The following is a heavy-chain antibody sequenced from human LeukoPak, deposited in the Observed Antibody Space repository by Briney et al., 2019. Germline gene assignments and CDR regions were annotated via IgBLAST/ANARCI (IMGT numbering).Heavy chain of an antibody. D-gene: IGHD4-17*01. V-gene: IGHV3-21*01. Sequence: TGGSLRLSCAASGFTFSSYSMNWVRQAPGKGLEWVSSISSSSSYIYYADSVKGRFTISRDNAKNSLYLQMNSLRAEDTAVYYCARDLWHGDYFLYSLDYWGQGTLVTVSS. CDR1: GFTFSSYS. CDR3: ARDLWHGDYFLYSLDY. CDR2: ISSSSSYI. J-gene: IGHJ4*02.